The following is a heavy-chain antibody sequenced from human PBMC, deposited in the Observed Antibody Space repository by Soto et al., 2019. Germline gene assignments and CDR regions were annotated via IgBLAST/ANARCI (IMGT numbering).Heavy chain of an antibody. CDR1: GGPVSSSSCY. D-gene: IGHD5-18*01. V-gene: IGHV4-31*03. J-gene: IGHJ6*02. Sequence: SETLSLTCTVSGGPVSSSSCYWGWIRQPPGKGLEWIGYIYYSGSTYYNPSLKSRVTISVDTSKNQFSLKLSSVTAADTAVYYCASLTVDTAMVAVTGYYYYGMDVWGQGTTVT. CDR2: IYYSGST. CDR3: ASLTVDTAMVAVTGYYYYGMDV.